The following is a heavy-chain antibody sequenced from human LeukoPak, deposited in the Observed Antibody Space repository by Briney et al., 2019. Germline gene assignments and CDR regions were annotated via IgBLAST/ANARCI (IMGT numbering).Heavy chain of an antibody. Sequence: EASVKVSCXASGGTFSSYAVSWVRRAPGQGLEWMGRIIPIFGTANYAQKFQGRVTITTDESTSTAYMELSSLRSEDTAVYYCARGKGGSYYLFDYWGQGTLVTVSS. D-gene: IGHD1-26*01. CDR3: ARGKGGSYYLFDY. V-gene: IGHV1-69*05. CDR2: IIPIFGTA. CDR1: GGTFSSYA. J-gene: IGHJ4*02.